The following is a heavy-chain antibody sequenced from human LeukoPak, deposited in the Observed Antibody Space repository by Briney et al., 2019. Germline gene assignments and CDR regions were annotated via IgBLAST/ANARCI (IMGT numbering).Heavy chain of an antibody. J-gene: IGHJ4*02. CDR1: GFTFSSYG. D-gene: IGHD3-10*01. CDR3: ARDGSGDYFDY. CDR2: IWYDGSNK. V-gene: IGHV3-33*01. Sequence: GRSLRLSCAASGFTFSSYGMHWVRQAPGKGLEWVAVIWYDGSNKYYAGSVKGRFTISRDNSKNTLYLQMNSLRAEDTAVYYCARDGSGDYFDYWGQGTLVTVSS.